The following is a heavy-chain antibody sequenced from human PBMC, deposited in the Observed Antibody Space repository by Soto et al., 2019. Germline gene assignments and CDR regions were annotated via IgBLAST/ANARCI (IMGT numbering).Heavy chain of an antibody. D-gene: IGHD4-4*01. CDR3: ATLTRSTGAIFDY. V-gene: IGHV1-69-2*01. CDR2: VDREDAET. CDR1: GYTFTDYY. Sequence: EVQLVQSGAEVKKPGTTVKISCKVSGYTFTDYYMHWVQQAPGKGLEWMGLVDREDAETIYAEKFQDRVTITADTSTDTAYMELSSLRSDDTAVYYCATLTRSTGAIFDYWGQGTLVTVSS. J-gene: IGHJ4*02.